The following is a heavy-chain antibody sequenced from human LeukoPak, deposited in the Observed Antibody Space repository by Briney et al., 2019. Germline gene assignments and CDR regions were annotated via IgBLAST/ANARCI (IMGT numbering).Heavy chain of an antibody. CDR3: ARRTSGSYPDAFDI. J-gene: IGHJ3*02. V-gene: IGHV5-51*01. CDR1: GYSFTSYW. Sequence: GEALQISLKGSGYSFTSYWIGWVRPVAGKGLGWMGIIYPGDSDTRYSPSFQGPVTISADKSISTAYLQWSSLKASDTAMYYCARRTSGSYPDAFDIWGQGTMVTVSS. D-gene: IGHD1-26*01. CDR2: IYPGDSDT.